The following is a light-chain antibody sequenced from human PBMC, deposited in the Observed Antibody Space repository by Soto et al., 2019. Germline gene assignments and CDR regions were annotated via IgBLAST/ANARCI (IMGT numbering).Light chain of an antibody. CDR3: QQYNSYYPWT. CDR2: DAS. J-gene: IGKJ1*01. Sequence: IQMTQSPSTLSASLGDRVTITCRASQSISSWSAWYQQKPGKAPKLLIYDASSLESGVPSRFSGSGSGTEFILTISSLQHDDFANYYCQQYNSYYPWTFGQGTKVDI. V-gene: IGKV1-5*01. CDR1: QSISSW.